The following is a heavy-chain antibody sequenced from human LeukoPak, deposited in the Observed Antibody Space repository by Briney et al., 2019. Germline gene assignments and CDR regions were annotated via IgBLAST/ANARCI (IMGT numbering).Heavy chain of an antibody. D-gene: IGHD2-2*02. J-gene: IGHJ3*02. Sequence: SGTLSLTCAVSGGSISSSNWWSWVRQPPGKGLEWIGEIYHSGSTNYNPSLKSRVTISVDTSKNQFSLKLSSVTAADTAVYYCARAYCSSTSCYTWDAFDIWGQGTMVTVSS. CDR2: IYHSGST. V-gene: IGHV4-4*02. CDR1: GGSISSSNW. CDR3: ARAYCSSTSCYTWDAFDI.